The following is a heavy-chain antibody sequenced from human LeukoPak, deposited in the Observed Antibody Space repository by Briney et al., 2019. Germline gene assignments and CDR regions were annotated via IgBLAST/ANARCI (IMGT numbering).Heavy chain of an antibody. J-gene: IGHJ4*02. CDR2: ISSSGSTI. D-gene: IGHD6-19*01. V-gene: IGHV3-11*01. Sequence: KPGGSLRLSCAASGFTFSDYYMSWNRQAPGKGPEWVSYISSSGSTIYYADSVKGRFTISRDNAKNSLYLQMNSLRAENTAVYYCARRIAVAGRGGPYFDYWGQGTLVTVSS. CDR3: ARRIAVAGRGGPYFDY. CDR1: GFTFSDYY.